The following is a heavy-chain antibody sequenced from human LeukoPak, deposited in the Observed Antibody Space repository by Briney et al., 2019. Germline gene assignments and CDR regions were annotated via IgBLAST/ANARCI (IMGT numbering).Heavy chain of an antibody. CDR1: GYTFTGYY. D-gene: IGHD3-22*01. Sequence: GASVKVSCKASGYTFTGYYMHWVRQAPGQGLEWMGWINPNSGGTNYAQKFQGRVTMTRDTSISTAYMELSRLRSDDTAVYYCARRYYDSSGYYSLGYWGQGTLVTVSS. CDR3: ARRYYDSSGYYSLGY. V-gene: IGHV1-2*02. CDR2: INPNSGGT. J-gene: IGHJ4*02.